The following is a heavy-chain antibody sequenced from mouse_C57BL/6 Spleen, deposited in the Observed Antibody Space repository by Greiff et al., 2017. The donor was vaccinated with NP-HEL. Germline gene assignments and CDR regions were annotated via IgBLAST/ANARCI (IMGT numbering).Heavy chain of an antibody. CDR3: ARWGYYDYDGYYFDY. Sequence: VQLQQSGPELVKPGASVKISCKASGYSFTGYYMHWVKQSSEKSLEWIGEINPSTGGTSYNQKFKGKATLTVDKSSSTAYMQLKSLTSEDSAVYYCARWGYYDYDGYYFDYWGQGTTLTVSS. CDR1: GYSFTGYY. V-gene: IGHV1-43*01. J-gene: IGHJ2*01. CDR2: INPSTGGT. D-gene: IGHD2-4*01.